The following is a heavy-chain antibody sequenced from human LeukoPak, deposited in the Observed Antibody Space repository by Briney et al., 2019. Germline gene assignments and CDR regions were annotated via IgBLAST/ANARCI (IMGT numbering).Heavy chain of an antibody. Sequence: GGSLRLSCAASGFTFSSYWMHWVRQAPGKGLVWVSRINSDGSSTSYADSVKGRFTISRDNAENSLFLQMNSLRAEDTAVYFCARDWLAGNPYHAFDLWGKGTMVTVSS. D-gene: IGHD3-22*01. CDR1: GFTFSSYW. CDR3: ARDWLAGNPYHAFDL. J-gene: IGHJ3*01. V-gene: IGHV3-74*01. CDR2: INSDGSST.